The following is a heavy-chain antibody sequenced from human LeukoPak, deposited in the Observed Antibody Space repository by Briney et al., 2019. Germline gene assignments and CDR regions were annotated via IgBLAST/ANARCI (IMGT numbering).Heavy chain of an antibody. Sequence: SETLSLTCTVSGGSISSYYWSWIRQPPGKGLEWIGYIYYSGSTNYNPSLKSRVTISVDTSKNQFSLKLSSVTAADTAAYYCAREANYYDSSGKYNWFDPWGQGTLVTVSS. J-gene: IGHJ5*02. CDR3: AREANYYDSSGKYNWFDP. CDR1: GGSISSYY. D-gene: IGHD3-22*01. V-gene: IGHV4-59*01. CDR2: IYYSGST.